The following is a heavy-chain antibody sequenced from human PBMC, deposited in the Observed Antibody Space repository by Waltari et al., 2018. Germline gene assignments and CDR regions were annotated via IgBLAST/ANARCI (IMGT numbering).Heavy chain of an antibody. V-gene: IGHV3-23*01. D-gene: IGHD2-15*01. J-gene: IGHJ5*02. CDR2: ISGSGGST. CDR3: ANIVVGAATRLFDP. CDR1: GFTFRSYA. Sequence: EVQLLESGGGLVQPGGSLRLSCAASGFTFRSYAMSWFRPAPGKGLEWVSAISGSGGSTYYADSVKGRFTIFRDNSKNTLYLQMNSLRAEDTAVYYCANIVVGAATRLFDPWGQGTLVTVSS.